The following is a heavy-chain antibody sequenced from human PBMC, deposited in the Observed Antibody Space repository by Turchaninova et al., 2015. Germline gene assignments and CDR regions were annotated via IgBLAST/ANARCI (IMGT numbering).Heavy chain of an antibody. CDR1: GGSISSGGYY. D-gene: IGHD6-19*01. J-gene: IGHJ4*02. V-gene: IGHV4-31*03. Sequence: QVQLQESGPGLVTPSQTLSLTCPVSGGSISSGGYYWSWIRQHPGKGLEWIGYIYYSGTTYYNPSLKSRVTISVDTSKNQFSLKRSSVTAADTAVYYCARGVAAHTFDYWGQGTLVTVSS. CDR2: IYYSGTT. CDR3: ARGVAAHTFDY.